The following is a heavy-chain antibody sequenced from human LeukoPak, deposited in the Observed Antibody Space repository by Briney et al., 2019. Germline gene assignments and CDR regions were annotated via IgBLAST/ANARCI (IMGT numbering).Heavy chain of an antibody. CDR2: ISAYNGIT. D-gene: IGHD5-12*01. CDR1: GYTSSSDS. Sequence: ASLRISSKASGYTSSSDSISSGRQAPGHERECMGWISAYNGITNYTQKLQSRVTMTTDTTTSTAYIERRSPRSHETPAYNSLSSWGGGRRLHDAYYFDSWGQGTLVTVSS. J-gene: IGHJ4*02. CDR3: LSSWGGGRRLHDAYYFDS. V-gene: IGHV1-18*01.